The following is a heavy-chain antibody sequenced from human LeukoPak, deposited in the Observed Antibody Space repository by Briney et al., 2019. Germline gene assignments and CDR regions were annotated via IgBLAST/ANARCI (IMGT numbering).Heavy chain of an antibody. D-gene: IGHD3-9*01. V-gene: IGHV4-59*01. CDR2: SYYTGST. CDR3: ARSGADYDYLAGYYPNCFDP. J-gene: IGHJ5*02. Sequence: SATLCPTCSVFGGSTRDNYWSWSRQPPGKGLEGCGCSYYTGSTNYHPPLKSRVTKSVDTSKNQFFLKLSSVTAADTAVYYCARSGADYDYLAGYYPNCFDPGGQGTLVTVSS. CDR1: GGSTRDNY.